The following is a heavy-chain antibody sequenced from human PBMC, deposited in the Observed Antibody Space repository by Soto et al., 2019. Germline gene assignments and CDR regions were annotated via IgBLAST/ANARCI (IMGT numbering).Heavy chain of an antibody. CDR1: GGSLSTGGCS. Sequence: QAQLQESGSGLVKPSQTLSLTCAVSGGSLSTGGCSWSWVRLPPGRALEWIGYIFDTGKTYYSASPQIRVTMSVERVQNQFSLRLESVTAADTALYFCACLAGNNLYFDLWGRGTLVTVS. D-gene: IGHD2-15*01. CDR2: IFDTGKT. J-gene: IGHJ2*01. CDR3: ACLAGNNLYFDL. V-gene: IGHV4-30-2*01.